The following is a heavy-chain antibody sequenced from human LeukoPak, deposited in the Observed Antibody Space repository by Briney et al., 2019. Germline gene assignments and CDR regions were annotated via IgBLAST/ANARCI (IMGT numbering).Heavy chain of an antibody. CDR2: IRSNGETT. J-gene: IGHJ4*02. CDR3: AKGYDSGSYLLDS. V-gene: IGHV3-23*01. D-gene: IGHD3-16*02. Sequence: GGSLRLSCVASGLTFRSYVMSWVRQAPGKGLEWVSAIRSNGETTSYADSVKGRFTISRDNSKNTLYLQMNTLRAEDTAVYYCAKGYDSGSYLLDSWGQGTLVTVSS. CDR1: GLTFRSYV.